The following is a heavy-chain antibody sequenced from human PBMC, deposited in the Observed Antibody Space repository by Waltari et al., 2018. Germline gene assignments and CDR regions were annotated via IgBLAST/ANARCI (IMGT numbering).Heavy chain of an antibody. J-gene: IGHJ4*02. CDR3: ARHGNSWLPFDY. CDR1: GVSISSYY. Sequence: QVQLQESGPGLVKPSETLSLTCTVSGVSISSYYWSWIRQPPGKGLEWIGYIYYSGSSGSTSDSPSLKSRVTISVDTSKKQFSLNLNSMTAADTAVYYCARHGNSWLPFDYWGQGTLVTLSS. V-gene: IGHV4-59*08. D-gene: IGHD5-18*01. CDR2: IYYSGSSGST.